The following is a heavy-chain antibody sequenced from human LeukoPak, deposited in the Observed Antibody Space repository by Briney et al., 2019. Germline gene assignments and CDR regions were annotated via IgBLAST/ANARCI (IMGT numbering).Heavy chain of an antibody. CDR2: IKQDGIEK. J-gene: IGHJ5*02. V-gene: IGHV3-7*01. CDR3: AREVLYFESGGNHYGWFDP. CDR1: GFTFSNYW. D-gene: IGHD2-15*01. Sequence: GGSLRLSCAASGFTFSNYWMNWVRQAPGKGLEWVANIKQDGIEKYYVDSVKGRFTISRDNAANSLYLQMNNLRAEDTAMYYCAREVLYFESGGNHYGWFDPWGQGTLVIVSS.